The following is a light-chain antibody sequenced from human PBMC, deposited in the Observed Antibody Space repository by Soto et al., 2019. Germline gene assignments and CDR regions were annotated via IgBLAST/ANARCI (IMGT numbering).Light chain of an antibody. CDR3: QELNTYPPVT. J-gene: IGKJ5*01. CDR1: QVIGSY. Sequence: DVQLTQSPSFLSASVGDRVTITCRASQVIGSYFAWYQQKPGKAPKLLIYATSTLQSGVPSRFSGSGSGTEFTLTISNLQPEDFATYYCQELNTYPPVTVGQGTRLEIK. V-gene: IGKV1-9*01. CDR2: ATS.